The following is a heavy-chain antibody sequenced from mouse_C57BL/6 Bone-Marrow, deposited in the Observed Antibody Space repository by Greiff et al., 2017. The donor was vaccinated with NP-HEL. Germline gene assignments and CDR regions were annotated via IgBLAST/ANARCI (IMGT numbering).Heavy chain of an antibody. J-gene: IGHJ3*01. D-gene: IGHD1-1*01. V-gene: IGHV1-72*01. CDR1: GYTFTSYW. CDR2: IDPNSGGT. Sequence: VQLQQPGAELVKPGASVKLSCKASGYTFTSYWMHWVKQRPGRGLEWIGRIDPNSGGTKYNEKFKSKATLTVDKPSSTAYMQLSSLTSEDSAVYYCVRLQLVYYYGRAWFAYWGQGTLVTVSA. CDR3: VRLQLVYYYGRAWFAY.